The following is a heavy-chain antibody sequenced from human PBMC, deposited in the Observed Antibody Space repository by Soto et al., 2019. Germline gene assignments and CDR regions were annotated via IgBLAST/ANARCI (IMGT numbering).Heavy chain of an antibody. V-gene: IGHV1-24*01. J-gene: IGHJ6*02. CDR1: GYTLTELS. CDR3: ATSRYSYGYSLYYYYGMDV. CDR2: FDPEDGET. D-gene: IGHD5-18*01. Sequence: ASVKVSCKVSGYTLTELSMHWVRQAPGKGLEWMGGFDPEDGETIYAQKFQGRVTMTEDTSTDTAYMELSSLRSEDTAVYYCATSRYSYGYSLYYYYGMDVWGQGTTVTVSS.